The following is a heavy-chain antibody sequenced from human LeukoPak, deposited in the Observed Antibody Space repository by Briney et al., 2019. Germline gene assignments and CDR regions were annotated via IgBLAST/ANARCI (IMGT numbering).Heavy chain of an antibody. J-gene: IGHJ5*02. CDR3: AREDYSNYWFDP. V-gene: IGHV4-61*02. CDR1: GGSISSGSYY. D-gene: IGHD4-11*01. CDR2: IYTSGST. Sequence: SETPSLTCTVSGGSISSGSYYWSWIRQPAGKGLEWIGRIYTSGSTNYNPSLKSRVTISVDTSKNQFSLKLSSVTAADTAVYYCAREDYSNYWFDPWGQGTLVTVSS.